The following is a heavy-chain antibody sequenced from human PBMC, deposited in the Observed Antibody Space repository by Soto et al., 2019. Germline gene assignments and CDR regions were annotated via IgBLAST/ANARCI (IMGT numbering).Heavy chain of an antibody. V-gene: IGHV3-23*01. CDR3: AKDRYDNRPYKWFSES. CDR2: PSETGGST. J-gene: IGHJ4*01. CDR1: GFTVSDYA. D-gene: IGHD3-3*01. Sequence: GGSLRLSCAASGFTVSDYAMSWARQAPGKGLEWVASPSETGGSTYYADSVKGRFTISRDKSENTLYLQMNSLTVEDTAVYFCAKDRYDNRPYKWFSESWGQGILVTVPS.